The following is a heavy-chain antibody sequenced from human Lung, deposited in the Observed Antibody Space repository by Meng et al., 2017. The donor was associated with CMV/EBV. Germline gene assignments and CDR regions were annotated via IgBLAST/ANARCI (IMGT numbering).Heavy chain of an antibody. Sequence: GESLKISCASSGFTYSSYWMHWVRQAPGKGLVWVSRINSDWSSTSYADSVKGRFTISRDNAKNTLYLQMNSLRAEDTAVYYCARDLRVRGVKGGSRYYGMDVWGQGTTVTVSS. V-gene: IGHV3-74*01. CDR1: GFTYSSYW. D-gene: IGHD3-10*01. CDR2: INSDWSST. CDR3: ARDLRVRGVKGGSRYYGMDV. J-gene: IGHJ6*02.